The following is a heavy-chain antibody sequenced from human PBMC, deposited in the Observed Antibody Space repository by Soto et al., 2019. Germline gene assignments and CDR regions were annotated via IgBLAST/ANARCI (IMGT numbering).Heavy chain of an antibody. Sequence: EVQLVESGGGLVQPGGSLRLSCAASGFTFSSDWMSWVRQAPGRGLEWVANIKHDGSEKYYVDSVMDRFTXXXXXXXXSXSLQXXSLRAEXTAVYYCARGVHWGQXT. CDR2: IKHDGSEK. V-gene: IGHV3-7*01. CDR3: ARGVH. J-gene: IGHJ1*01. CDR1: GFTFSSDW.